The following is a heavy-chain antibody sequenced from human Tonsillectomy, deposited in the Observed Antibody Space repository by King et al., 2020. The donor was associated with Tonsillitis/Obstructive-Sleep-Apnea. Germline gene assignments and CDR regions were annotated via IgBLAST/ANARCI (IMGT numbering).Heavy chain of an antibody. J-gene: IGHJ4*02. V-gene: IGHV5-51*01. Sequence: VQLVESGAEAKKPGESLKISCKTSGYTFTSNWIGWVRQKPGEGLEWMGIIYPDDSDTRYRLSFQGQVTISVDKSISTAYLQWSSLKASDTAMYYCARQVGATLLFDYWGQGTLVTVSS. CDR1: GYTFTSNW. CDR3: ARQVGATLLFDY. D-gene: IGHD1-26*01. CDR2: IYPDDSDT.